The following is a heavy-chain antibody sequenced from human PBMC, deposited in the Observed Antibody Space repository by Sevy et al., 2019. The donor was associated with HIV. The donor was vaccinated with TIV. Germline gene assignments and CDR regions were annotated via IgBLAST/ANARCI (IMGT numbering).Heavy chain of an antibody. CDR2: IYYSGST. J-gene: IGHJ4*02. CDR1: GGSISRSSYY. Sequence: SETLSLTCTVSGGSISRSSYYWGWIRQPPGKGLEWIGSIYYSGSTYYNPSLKSRVTISVDTSKNQFSLKLSSVTAADTAVYYCARLGKRYSSSWYSIFDYWGQGTLVTVSS. CDR3: ARLGKRYSSSWYSIFDY. V-gene: IGHV4-39*01. D-gene: IGHD6-13*01.